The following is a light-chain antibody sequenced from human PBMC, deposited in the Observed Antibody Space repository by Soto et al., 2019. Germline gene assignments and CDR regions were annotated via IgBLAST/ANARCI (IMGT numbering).Light chain of an antibody. V-gene: IGKV3-15*01. CDR2: GAS. J-gene: IGKJ1*01. Sequence: EIVMTQSPAPLSVSPGERATLSCRASQSVSTNLAWYQQKPGQAPRLLSYGASTRATGIPARFSGSGSGTEFTLTVSCLQSDDFSVYYCQEYTNGPPWTFGRGTKVDIK. CDR1: QSVSTN. CDR3: QEYTNGPPWT.